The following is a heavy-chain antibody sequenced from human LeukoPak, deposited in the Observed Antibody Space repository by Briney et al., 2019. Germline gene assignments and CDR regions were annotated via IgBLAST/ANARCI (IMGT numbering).Heavy chain of an antibody. D-gene: IGHD3-10*01. CDR2: ISGSGGST. V-gene: IGHV3-23*01. J-gene: IGHJ6*03. CDR1: GFTFSSYA. CDR3: ARVFDSGSQAYFYYMDV. Sequence: QPGGSLRLSCAASGFTFSSYAMSWVRQAPGKGLEWVSAISGSGGSTYYADSVKGRFTISRDNSKNTLYLQMNSLRAEDTAVYYCARVFDSGSQAYFYYMDVWGKGTTVTISS.